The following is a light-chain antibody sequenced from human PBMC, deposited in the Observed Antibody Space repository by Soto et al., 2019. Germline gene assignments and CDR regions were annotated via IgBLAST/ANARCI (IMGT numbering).Light chain of an antibody. CDR2: DVS. V-gene: IGLV2-14*01. CDR1: SSDIGAYNS. J-gene: IGLJ2*01. CDR3: RSYTSSTTVV. Sequence: QSALTQPASVSGSPGQSITISCTGTSSDIGAYNSVSWYQQHPGEVPKLMIYDVSNRPSGVSNRFSGSKSGNTASLTISGLQAEDEADYYCRSYTSSTTVVFGGGTKATVL.